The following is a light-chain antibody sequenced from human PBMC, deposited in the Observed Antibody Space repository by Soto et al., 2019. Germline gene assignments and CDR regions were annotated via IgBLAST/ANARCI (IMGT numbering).Light chain of an antibody. Sequence: QSVLTQPTSVSGSPGQSITISCAGTSSDLGAYKYVSWYQQHPDKAPKLILYEVSRRPSGVSSRFSGSKSGDTASLTISGLLAEGEADYSCSSYTNTSTLVFGTGTKVTVL. CDR3: SSYTNTSTLV. V-gene: IGLV2-14*03. J-gene: IGLJ1*01. CDR2: EVS. CDR1: SSDLGAYKY.